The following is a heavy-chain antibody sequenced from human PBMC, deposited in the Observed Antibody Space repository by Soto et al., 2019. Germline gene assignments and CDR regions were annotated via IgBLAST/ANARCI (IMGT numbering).Heavy chain of an antibody. CDR2: INSDGSST. D-gene: IGHD3-9*01. Sequence: EVQLVESGGGLVQPGGSLRLSCAASGFTFSSYWMHWVRQAPGKGLVWVSRINSDGSSTSYADSVKGRFTISRDNAKNRLYLQMNSLRAEDTAVYYCARVAQYYDILTGYYNDYYYYYVDVWGKGTTVTVSS. CDR3: ARVAQYYDILTGYYNDYYYYYVDV. CDR1: GFTFSSYW. J-gene: IGHJ6*03. V-gene: IGHV3-74*01.